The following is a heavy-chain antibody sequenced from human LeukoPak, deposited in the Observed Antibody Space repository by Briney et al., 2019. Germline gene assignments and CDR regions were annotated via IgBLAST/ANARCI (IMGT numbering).Heavy chain of an antibody. V-gene: IGHV4-34*01. CDR2: INHSGST. CDR1: GGSFSGYY. CDR3: ARGGRLNYFDY. Sequence: PSETLSLTCAVYGGSFSGYYWSWIRQPTGKGLEWIGEINHSGSTNYNPSLKSRVTISVDTSKNQFSLKLSSVTAADTAVYYCARGGRLNYFDYWGQGTLVTVSS. D-gene: IGHD2-15*01. J-gene: IGHJ4*02.